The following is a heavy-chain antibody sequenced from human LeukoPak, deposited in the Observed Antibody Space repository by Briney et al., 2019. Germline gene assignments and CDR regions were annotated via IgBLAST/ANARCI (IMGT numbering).Heavy chain of an antibody. CDR2: IYYSGST. CDR1: GGSFSSYY. V-gene: IGHV4-59*08. D-gene: IGHD3-3*01. CDR3: ASYDFWSGSQY. Sequence: PSETLSLTCAVYGGSFSSYYWSWIRQPPGKGLEWIGYIYYSGSTNYNPSLKSRVTISVDTSKNQFSLKLSSVTAADTAVYYCASYDFWSGSQYWGQGTLVTVSS. J-gene: IGHJ4*02.